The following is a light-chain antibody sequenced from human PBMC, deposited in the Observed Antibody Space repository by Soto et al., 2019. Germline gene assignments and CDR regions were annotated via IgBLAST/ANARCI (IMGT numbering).Light chain of an antibody. CDR3: VLYMGSGIGDGV. V-gene: IGLV8-61*01. CDR2: STN. Sequence: QAVVTQEPSFSVSPGGTVTLTCGLSSGSVSTSYYPSWYQQTPGQAPRTLIYSTNTRSSGVPDRFSGSILGNKAALTITGAQADDESDYYCVLYMGSGIGDGVFGGGTKVTVL. CDR1: SGSVSTSYY. J-gene: IGLJ3*02.